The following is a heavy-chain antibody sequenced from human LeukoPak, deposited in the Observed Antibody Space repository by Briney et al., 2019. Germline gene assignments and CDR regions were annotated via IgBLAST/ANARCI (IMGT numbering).Heavy chain of an antibody. Sequence: ASVKVSCKASGGTFSSYAISWVRQAPGQGLERMGGIIPIFGTANYAQKFQGRVTITADESTSTAYMELSSLRSKDTAVYYCARGDIVVVPAALRYYYYYMDVWGKGTTVTVSS. CDR3: ARGDIVVVPAALRYYYYYMDV. J-gene: IGHJ6*03. CDR2: IIPIFGTA. D-gene: IGHD2-2*01. V-gene: IGHV1-69*13. CDR1: GGTFSSYA.